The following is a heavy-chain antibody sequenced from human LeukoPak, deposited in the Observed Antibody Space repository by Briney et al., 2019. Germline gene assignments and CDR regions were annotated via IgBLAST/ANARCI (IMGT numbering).Heavy chain of an antibody. V-gene: IGHV3-66*01. J-gene: IGHJ4*02. D-gene: IGHD6-6*01. CDR3: ARGKGSSSPYYFDY. CDR2: IYSGDNT. CDR1: GFTVSSNY. Sequence: PGGSLRLSCAASGFTVSSNYMSWVRQAPGKGLEWVSIIYSGDNTYYADSVKGRFTISRDNSKNRLYLQMNSLRAEDTAVYYCARGKGSSSPYYFDYWGQGTLVTVSS.